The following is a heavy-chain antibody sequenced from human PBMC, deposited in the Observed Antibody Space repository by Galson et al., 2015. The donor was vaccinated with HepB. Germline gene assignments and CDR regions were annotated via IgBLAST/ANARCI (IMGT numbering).Heavy chain of an antibody. J-gene: IGHJ4*02. Sequence: SLRLSCAVSGFTYSNYWMSWVRQAPGRGLEWVAHIKYDGSEKYYVRSVEGRFTVSRDNAQNLLYLHMSSLRAEDTAVYYCARGWDIEVTANFDYWGQGALVTVSS. CDR2: IKYDGSEK. CDR3: ARGWDIEVTANFDY. CDR1: GFTYSNYW. D-gene: IGHD2-21*02. V-gene: IGHV3-7*03.